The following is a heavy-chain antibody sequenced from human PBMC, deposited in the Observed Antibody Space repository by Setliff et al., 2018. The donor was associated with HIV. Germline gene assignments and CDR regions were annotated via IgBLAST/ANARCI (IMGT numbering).Heavy chain of an antibody. Sequence: SETLSLTCAVYGESFSDYYWSWIRQPPGKGLEWIGEINHSESTNYNPSLKSRVTVSVDTSKKQFSLRLSSVSAADTALYYCARGGGITWRSYSFDYWGHGTLVNVSS. CDR3: ARGGGITWRSYSFDY. D-gene: IGHD3-10*01. V-gene: IGHV4-34*01. J-gene: IGHJ4*01. CDR2: INHSEST. CDR1: GESFSDYY.